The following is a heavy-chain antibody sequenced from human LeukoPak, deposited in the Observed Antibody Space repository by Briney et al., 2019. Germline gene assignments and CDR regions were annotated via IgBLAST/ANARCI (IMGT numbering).Heavy chain of an antibody. CDR2: IYYSGST. V-gene: IGHV4-59*01. D-gene: IGHD1-1*01. J-gene: IGHJ4*02. CDR3: ARGTSNTAWHWVY. Sequence: PSETLSLTCTVSGGSISGYYWSWIRQPPGKGLEWIGYIYYSGSTTYNPSLKSRVTISVDASKNQYSLKLSSVTAADTAMCYCARGTSNTAWHWVYWGQGTLVTVSS. CDR1: GGSISGYY.